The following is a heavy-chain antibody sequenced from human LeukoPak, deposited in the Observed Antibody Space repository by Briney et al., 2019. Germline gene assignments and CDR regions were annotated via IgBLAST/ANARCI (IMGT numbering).Heavy chain of an antibody. CDR1: GFTFSSYS. CDR2: ISNDGTHK. D-gene: IGHD6-13*01. V-gene: IGHV3-30*03. CDR3: ARALSSSSTLYYFDY. J-gene: IGHJ4*02. Sequence: GGSLRLSCAASGFTFSSYSMHWVRQDPGKGLEWVAIISNDGTHKFYADSVKGRFTISRDNSKNTLYLQMNSLRTEDTAVYYCARALSSSSTLYYFDYWGQGTLVTVSS.